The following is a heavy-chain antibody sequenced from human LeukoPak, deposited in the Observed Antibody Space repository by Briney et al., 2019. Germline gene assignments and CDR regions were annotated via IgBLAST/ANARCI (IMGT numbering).Heavy chain of an antibody. CDR3: ARDLDDYNGLPPFFQH. D-gene: IGHD5-24*01. J-gene: IGHJ1*01. V-gene: IGHV3-23*01. CDR2: ISGGGSST. Sequence: GGSLRLSCAASGFTFSNFAMSWVRQAPGKGLEWVSAISGGGSSTYSADSVKGRFTTSRDNSKNTLYLQMNSLRAKDTAVYYCARDLDDYNGLPPFFQHWGQGTLVTVSS. CDR1: GFTFSNFA.